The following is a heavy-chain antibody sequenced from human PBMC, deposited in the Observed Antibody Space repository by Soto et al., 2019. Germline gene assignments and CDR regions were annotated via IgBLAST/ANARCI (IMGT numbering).Heavy chain of an antibody. V-gene: IGHV4-34*01. CDR3: ARRGPYDYIWVSYRSLASDYYMDV. D-gene: IGHD3-16*02. CDR1: GGSFSGYY. J-gene: IGHJ6*03. Sequence: QVQLQQWGAGLLKPSETLSLTCAVYGGSFSGYYWSWIRQPPGKGLEWIGEINHSGSTNYNPSLKSRVTISVDTSKNQFSLKLSSVTAADTAVYYCARRGPYDYIWVSYRSLASDYYMDVWGKGTTVTVSS. CDR2: INHSGST.